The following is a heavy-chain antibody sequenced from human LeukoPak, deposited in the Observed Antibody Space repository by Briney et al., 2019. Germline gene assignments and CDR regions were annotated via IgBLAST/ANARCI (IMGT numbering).Heavy chain of an antibody. CDR3: ARSVSWGLLVRDDAFDI. Sequence: SETLSLTCTVSGGSISSYRWIWIRQPPGKGLEWIGYIHYSGSTNYSPSLKSRVTTSVDTSKKQFSLKLRSVTAADTAVYYCARSVSWGLLVRDDAFDIWGQGTMVTVSS. CDR1: GGSISSYR. D-gene: IGHD2-21*01. J-gene: IGHJ3*02. CDR2: IHYSGST. V-gene: IGHV4-59*08.